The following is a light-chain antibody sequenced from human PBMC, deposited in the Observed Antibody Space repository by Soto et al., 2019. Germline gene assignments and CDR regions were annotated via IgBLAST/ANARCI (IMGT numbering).Light chain of an antibody. CDR3: SSYTGGNPSYV. CDR1: SSDVGGYDY. CDR2: EVT. Sequence: QSAPTQPPSASGSPGQSVTISCTGTSSDVGGYDYVSWYQQHPGKAPKLMIYEVTIRPSGVSDRFSGSKSGNTASLTVSGLQAEDEADYYCSSYTGGNPSYVFGTGTKATV. V-gene: IGLV2-8*01. J-gene: IGLJ1*01.